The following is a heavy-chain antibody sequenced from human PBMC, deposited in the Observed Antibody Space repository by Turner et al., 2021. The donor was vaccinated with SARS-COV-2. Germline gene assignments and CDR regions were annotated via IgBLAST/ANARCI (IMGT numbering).Heavy chain of an antibody. D-gene: IGHD3-3*01. CDR1: GGSISSDF. Sequence: QVQLQESGPGLVKPSETLSLTFTVPGGSISSDFWSWIRQPPGKVLEWIGYIYYRGSTNYNPSLKSRVTMSVDTSKNQFSLKLRSVTAADTAVYYCARELRFNWLDSWGQGTLVTVSS. CDR2: IYYRGST. J-gene: IGHJ5*01. CDR3: ARELRFNWLDS. V-gene: IGHV4-59*01.